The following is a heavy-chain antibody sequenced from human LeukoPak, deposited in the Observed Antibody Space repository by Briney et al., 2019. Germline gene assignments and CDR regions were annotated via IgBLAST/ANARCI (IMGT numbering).Heavy chain of an antibody. CDR2: IDSSGSYT. D-gene: IGHD4-17*01. CDR1: GFAFGNYA. CDR3: AKISTVTDNFGH. Sequence: GGSLRLSCAASGFAFGNYAMGWVRQAPGKGLEWVSSIDSSGSYTPSADSVKGRFTISRDNFENTLYLQVNSLRAEDTAVYFCAKISTVTDNFGHWGQGTLVTVSS. J-gene: IGHJ4*02. V-gene: IGHV3-23*01.